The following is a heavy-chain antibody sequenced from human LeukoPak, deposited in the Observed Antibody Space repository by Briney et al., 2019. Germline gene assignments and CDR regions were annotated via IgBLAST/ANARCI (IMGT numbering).Heavy chain of an antibody. Sequence: GGSLRLSCAASGFTFSSFWMTWVRQTPGKGLEWVANINQDGTEKYYVDSVKGRFTISRDNAKNSLYLQMNSLRAEDTAVYYCARAPLGVLRYFDWLSSDYWGQGTLVTVSS. CDR3: ARAPLGVLRYFDWLSSDY. J-gene: IGHJ4*02. D-gene: IGHD3-9*01. CDR1: GFTFSSFW. V-gene: IGHV3-7*01. CDR2: INQDGTEK.